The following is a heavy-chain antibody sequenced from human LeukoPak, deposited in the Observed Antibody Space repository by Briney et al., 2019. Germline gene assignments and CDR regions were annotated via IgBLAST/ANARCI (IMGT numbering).Heavy chain of an antibody. Sequence: ASVKVSCKVSGYTLTELSMHWVRQAPGKGLEWMGGFDPEDGETIYAQKFQGRVTMTEDTSTDTAYMELSSLRSEDTAVYYCATAQSGYYYGSGSYYSWGQGTLVTVSS. J-gene: IGHJ4*02. CDR3: ATAQSGYYYGSGSYYS. CDR1: GYTLTELS. CDR2: FDPEDGET. V-gene: IGHV1-24*01. D-gene: IGHD3-10*01.